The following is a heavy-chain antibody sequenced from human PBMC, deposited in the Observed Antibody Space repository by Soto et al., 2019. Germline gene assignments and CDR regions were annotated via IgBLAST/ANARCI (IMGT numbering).Heavy chain of an antibody. Sequence: SVKVSCKASGGTFSSYAISWVRQAPGQGLEWMGGIIPIFGTANYAQKFQGRVTITADESTSTAYMELSSLRSEDTAVYYCARGRDTAMVTDRPYYFDYWGQGTLVTVSS. CDR3: ARGRDTAMVTDRPYYFDY. V-gene: IGHV1-69*13. D-gene: IGHD5-18*01. CDR2: IIPIFGTA. J-gene: IGHJ4*02. CDR1: GGTFSSYA.